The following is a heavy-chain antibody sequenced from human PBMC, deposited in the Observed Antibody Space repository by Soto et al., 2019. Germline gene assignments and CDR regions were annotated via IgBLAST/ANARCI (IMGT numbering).Heavy chain of an antibody. Sequence: PGGSLRLSCAASGFTFSSYAMSWVRQAPGKGLEWVSAISGSGGSTYYADSVKGRFTISRDNSKNTLYLQMNSLRAEDTAVYYCAKDPILGYCTNGVCPNWFDPWGQGTLVTVSS. CDR2: ISGSGGST. V-gene: IGHV3-23*01. CDR3: AKDPILGYCTNGVCPNWFDP. D-gene: IGHD2-8*01. J-gene: IGHJ5*02. CDR1: GFTFSSYA.